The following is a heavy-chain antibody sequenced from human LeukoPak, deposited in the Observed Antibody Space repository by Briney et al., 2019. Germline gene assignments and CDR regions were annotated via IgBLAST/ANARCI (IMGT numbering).Heavy chain of an antibody. V-gene: IGHV1-69*05. Sequence: SVTVSCKASGVTFSSYAISWVRQAPGQGLEWIGGLRPVFGPINSAQRFQDRVTLTKDDSTTTAYMELRSLRSEDTAVYYCATNPMTGYHLGDHFYFYMAVWGKGTTVTVS. D-gene: IGHD1-20*01. CDR2: LRPVFGPI. CDR3: ATNPMTGYHLGDHFYFYMAV. CDR1: GVTFSSYA. J-gene: IGHJ6*03.